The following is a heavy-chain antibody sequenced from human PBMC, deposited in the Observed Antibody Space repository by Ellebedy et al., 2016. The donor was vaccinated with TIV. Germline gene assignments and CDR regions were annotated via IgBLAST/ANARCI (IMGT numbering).Heavy chain of an antibody. Sequence: AASVKVSCKASGGTYSNYNINWVRQAPGQGLEWMGGIIPMLGTPHYAQKFQGRVTITAGTSTSTAYMELSSLRSEDTAIYYCATRAPPSGYSGSSHFWGQGTLVIVSS. CDR3: ATRAPPSGYSGSSHF. CDR2: IIPMLGTP. V-gene: IGHV1-69*08. D-gene: IGHD6-13*01. J-gene: IGHJ4*02. CDR1: GGTYSNYN.